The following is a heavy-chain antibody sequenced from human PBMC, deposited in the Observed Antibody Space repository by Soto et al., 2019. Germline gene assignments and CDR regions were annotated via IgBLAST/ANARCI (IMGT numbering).Heavy chain of an antibody. CDR3: ARDASDLELAYGLDV. CDR2: VSHSGST. J-gene: IGHJ6*02. CDR1: GGSMIGSNW. D-gene: IGHD1-7*01. V-gene: IGHV4-4*02. Sequence: SETLCLTCAVSGGSMIGSNWWTWIRQSPGKGLEWIGEVSHSGSTNYNPSLKTRVTMSVDKSKNQFSLNLTSVTAADTAVYYCARDASDLELAYGLDVWGQGTTVTVSS.